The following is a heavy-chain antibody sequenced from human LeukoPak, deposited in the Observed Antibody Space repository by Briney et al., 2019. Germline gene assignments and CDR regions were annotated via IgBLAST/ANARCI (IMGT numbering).Heavy chain of an antibody. J-gene: IGHJ6*02. CDR2: IYYSGST. CDR1: GGSISSGDYY. D-gene: IGHD6-19*01. Sequence: PSQTLSLTCTVSGGSISSGDYYWSWIRQPPGKGLEWIGYIYYSGSTYYNPSLKSRVTISVDTSKNQFSLKLSSVTAADTAVYYCARDPWLVSYYYYGMDVWGQGTTVTVSS. CDR3: ARDPWLVSYYYYGMDV. V-gene: IGHV4-30-4*01.